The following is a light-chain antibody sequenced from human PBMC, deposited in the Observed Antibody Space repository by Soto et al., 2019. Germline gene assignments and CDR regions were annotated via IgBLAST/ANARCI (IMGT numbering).Light chain of an antibody. Sequence: DIQMTQSPSTLSASVGDRVTITCLASQSISSWLAWYQQKPGKAPKVLIFDASSLESGVPSRFSGSGSATEFTLTISSLQPDDFATYYCQPYSTYPWTVGPGTQVEIK. CDR2: DAS. J-gene: IGKJ1*01. CDR3: QPYSTYPWT. V-gene: IGKV1-5*01. CDR1: QSISSW.